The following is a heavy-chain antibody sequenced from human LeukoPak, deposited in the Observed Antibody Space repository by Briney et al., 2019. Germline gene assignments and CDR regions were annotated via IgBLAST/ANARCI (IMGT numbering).Heavy chain of an antibody. CDR3: TRRPHYYGSSGYNPKYGYYYYGMDV. CDR1: GFTFSGSA. Sequence: GGSLRLSCAASGFTFSGSAMHWVRQASGKGLEWVGRIRSKANSYATAYAASVKGRFTISRDDSKNTAYLQMNSLKTEDTAVYYCTRRPHYYGSSGYNPKYGYYYYGMDVWGQGTTVTVSS. V-gene: IGHV3-73*01. CDR2: IRSKANSYAT. J-gene: IGHJ6*02. D-gene: IGHD3-22*01.